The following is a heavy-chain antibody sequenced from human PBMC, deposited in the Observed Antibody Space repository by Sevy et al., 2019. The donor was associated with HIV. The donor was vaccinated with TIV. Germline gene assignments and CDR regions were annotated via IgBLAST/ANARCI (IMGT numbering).Heavy chain of an antibody. CDR3: AGEWGPFTFWGVKPSAGAFDI. J-gene: IGHJ3*02. Sequence: SETLSLTCTVSGGSISSYYWSWIRQPPGKGLEWIGYIYYSGSTNYNPSLKSRVTITVDTSKNQFSLKLSSVTAADTVVYYCAGEWGPFTFWGVKPSAGAFDIWGQGTMVTVSS. V-gene: IGHV4-59*01. D-gene: IGHD3-16*01. CDR2: IYYSGST. CDR1: GGSISSYY.